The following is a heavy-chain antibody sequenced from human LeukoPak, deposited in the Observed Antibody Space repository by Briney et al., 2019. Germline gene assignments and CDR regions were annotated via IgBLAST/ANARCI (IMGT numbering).Heavy chain of an antibody. CDR2: IYSGGST. CDR1: GFTVSSNY. D-gene: IGHD1-26*01. Sequence: GGSLRLSCAASGFTVSSNYMSWVRQAPGKGLEWVSVIYSGGSTYYADSVKGRFTISRDNSKNTLYLQMNSLRAEGTAVYYCARGIVGALDAFDIWGQGTMVTVSS. J-gene: IGHJ3*02. CDR3: ARGIVGALDAFDI. V-gene: IGHV3-66*01.